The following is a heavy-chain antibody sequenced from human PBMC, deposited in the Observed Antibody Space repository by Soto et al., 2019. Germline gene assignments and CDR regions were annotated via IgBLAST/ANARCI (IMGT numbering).Heavy chain of an antibody. Sequence: GGSLRLSCVASGFTFSSYAMSWVRQAPGKGLEWVSAISGSGGSTYYADSVKGRFTISRDNSKNTLYLQMNSLRAEDTAVYYCAKEGLYYDSSGSWDYWGQGTLVTVSS. CDR2: ISGSGGST. D-gene: IGHD3-22*01. V-gene: IGHV3-23*01. CDR3: AKEGLYYDSSGSWDY. CDR1: GFTFSSYA. J-gene: IGHJ4*02.